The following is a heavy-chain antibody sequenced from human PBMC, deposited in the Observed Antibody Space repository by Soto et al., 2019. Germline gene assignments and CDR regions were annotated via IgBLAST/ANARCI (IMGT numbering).Heavy chain of an antibody. Sequence: QAQLVESGGGVVQPGRSLRLSCAASGFTFSSYGMHWVRQAPGNGLEWVAVISYDGSNKYYADSVKGRFTISRDNSKNTLYLQMNSLRAEDTAVYYCARGSSRGWFGELFFRPAMDVWGQGTTVTVSS. J-gene: IGHJ6*02. D-gene: IGHD3-10*01. V-gene: IGHV3-30-3*01. CDR3: ARGSSRGWFGELFFRPAMDV. CDR1: GFTFSSYG. CDR2: ISYDGSNK.